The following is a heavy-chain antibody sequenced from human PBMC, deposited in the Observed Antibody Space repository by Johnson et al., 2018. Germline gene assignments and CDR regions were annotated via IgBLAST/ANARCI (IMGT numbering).Heavy chain of an antibody. Sequence: EVQLVESGGGLVQPGGSLRLSCAASGFTFSSCAMSWVRLAPGEGLEWVSAISGSGGNTYYADSVKGRFTISRDNSKNTLYLQMNSLRAEDTAVYYCARVRWLLPTSDYMDVWGKGTTVTVSS. V-gene: IGHV3-23*04. CDR3: ARVRWLLPTSDYMDV. J-gene: IGHJ6*03. CDR1: GFTFSSCA. D-gene: IGHD3-22*01. CDR2: ISGSGGNT.